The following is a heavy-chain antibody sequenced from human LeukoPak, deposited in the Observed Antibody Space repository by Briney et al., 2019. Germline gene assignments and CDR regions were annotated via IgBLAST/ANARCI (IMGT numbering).Heavy chain of an antibody. J-gene: IGHJ4*02. CDR2: IYYSGST. CDR3: ARISTRVFDS. CDR1: GGSINSYY. Sequence: SETLSLTCTVSGGSINSYYWSWLRQPPGKGLEWIAYIYYSGSTNYNPSLKSRVTISVDTSKNQFSLKLTSGTAADTAVYFCARISTRVFDSWGQGTLVTVSS. D-gene: IGHD1-1*01. V-gene: IGHV4-59*12.